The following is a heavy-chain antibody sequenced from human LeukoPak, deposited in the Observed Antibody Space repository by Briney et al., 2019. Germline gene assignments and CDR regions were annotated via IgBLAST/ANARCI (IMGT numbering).Heavy chain of an antibody. D-gene: IGHD5-12*01. J-gene: IGHJ4*02. Sequence: PGGSLGLSCAASGFTFSSYSMNWVRQAPGKGLEWVSYISSSSSTIYYADSVRGRFTISRDNAKNSLYLQMNSLRDEDTAVYYCARETHYSGYAEPDYWGQGTLVTVSS. CDR2: ISSSSSTI. V-gene: IGHV3-48*02. CDR3: ARETHYSGYAEPDY. CDR1: GFTFSSYS.